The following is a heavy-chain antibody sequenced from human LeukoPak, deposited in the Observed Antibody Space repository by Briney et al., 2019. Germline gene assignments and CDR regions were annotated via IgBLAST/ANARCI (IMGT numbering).Heavy chain of an antibody. J-gene: IGHJ4*02. D-gene: IGHD6-13*01. CDR2: IYYSGST. Sequence: SETLSLTCTVSGGSISSYYWSWIRQPPGKGLEWIGCIYYSGSTNYNPSLKSRVTISVDTSKNQFSLKLSSVTAADTAVYYCARVGAAAGHPYFDYWGQGTLVTVSS. CDR1: GGSISSYY. CDR3: ARVGAAAGHPYFDY. V-gene: IGHV4-59*01.